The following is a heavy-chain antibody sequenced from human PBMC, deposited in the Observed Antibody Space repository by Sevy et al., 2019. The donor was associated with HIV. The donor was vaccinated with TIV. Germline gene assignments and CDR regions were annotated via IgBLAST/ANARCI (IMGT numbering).Heavy chain of an antibody. CDR1: GFTFRTYA. Sequence: GGSLRLSCAASGFTFRTYAMTWVRQAPGKGLEWVSVMSGSGGDTHYADSVKGRFTISRDNSNNTLYLQMNSLRAEDTAVYYCAKDRVSGTYYTGDFDYWGQGTLVTVSS. CDR2: MSGSGGDT. V-gene: IGHV3-23*01. CDR3: AKDRVSGTYYTGDFDY. J-gene: IGHJ4*02. D-gene: IGHD3-10*01.